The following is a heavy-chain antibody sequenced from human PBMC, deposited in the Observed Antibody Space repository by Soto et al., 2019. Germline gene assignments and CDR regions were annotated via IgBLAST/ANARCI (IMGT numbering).Heavy chain of an antibody. CDR2: IWYGGSNI. D-gene: IGHD1-1*01. CDR1: GFTFSSYG. V-gene: IGHV3-33*01. J-gene: IGHJ4*02. CDR3: ARDGIELEPPFDPFDY. Sequence: PGGSLRLSCAASGFTFSSYGMHWVRQAPGKGLEWVAVIWYGGSNIYYADSVKGRFTISRDNAKNSLYLQMNSLRAEDTAVYYCARDGIELEPPFDPFDYWGQGTLVTVSS.